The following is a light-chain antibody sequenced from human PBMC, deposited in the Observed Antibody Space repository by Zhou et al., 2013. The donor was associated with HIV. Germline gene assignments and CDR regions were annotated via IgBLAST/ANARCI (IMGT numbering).Light chain of an antibody. V-gene: IGKV1-5*03. CDR3: RQHNTLPQT. CDR1: QSISSW. CDR2: KAS. J-gene: IGKJ1*01. Sequence: DIQMTQSPSTLSASVGDGVTITCRASQSISSWLAWFQQKPGKAPKFLIYKASTLESGVPSRFSGSGSGTEFTLTISSLQLEDSATYYCRQHNTLPQTFGQGPKVEIK.